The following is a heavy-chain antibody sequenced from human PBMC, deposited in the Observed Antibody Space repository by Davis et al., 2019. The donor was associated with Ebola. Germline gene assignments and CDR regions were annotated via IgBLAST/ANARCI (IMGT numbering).Heavy chain of an antibody. Sequence: GESLKISCAASGFSFSSYGMNWVRQAPGKGLEWVSAISGRGVGTYYADSVKGRFTISRDNSKNTLYLQMNSLRVDDTAVYYCAKGIIGWNFAFGYWGQGTLVTVSS. CDR3: AKGIIGWNFAFGY. D-gene: IGHD1-7*01. CDR1: GFSFSSYG. J-gene: IGHJ4*02. V-gene: IGHV3-23*01. CDR2: ISGRGVGT.